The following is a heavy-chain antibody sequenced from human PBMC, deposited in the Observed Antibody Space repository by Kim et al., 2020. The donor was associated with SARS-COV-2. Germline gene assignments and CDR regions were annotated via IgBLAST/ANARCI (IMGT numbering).Heavy chain of an antibody. J-gene: IGHJ4*02. CDR3: ARLASIRAYYFDF. CDR2: INPNGGST. CDR1: GYTFINYY. V-gene: IGHV1-46*01. D-gene: IGHD3-3*02. Sequence: ASVKVSCKASGYTFINYYMHWERQAPGQGLEWMGMINPNGGSTSYAQKFQGRVTMTRDTSTSTVYMELSSLRSEDTAVYYCARLASIRAYYFDFWGQGTL.